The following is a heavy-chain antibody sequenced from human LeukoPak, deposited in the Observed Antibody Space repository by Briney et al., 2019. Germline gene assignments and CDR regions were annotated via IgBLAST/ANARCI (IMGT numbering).Heavy chain of an antibody. CDR2: INAGNGNT. J-gene: IGHJ6*03. V-gene: IGHV1-3*01. CDR3: ARDSWGTISLHMDV. Sequence: ASVKVSCTASGYTFTSYAMHWVRQAPGQRLEWMGWINAGNGNTKYSQEFQGRVTITRDTSASTAYMELSRLRSDDTAVYYCARDSWGTISLHMDVWGKGTTVTVSS. CDR1: GYTFTSYA. D-gene: IGHD3-9*01.